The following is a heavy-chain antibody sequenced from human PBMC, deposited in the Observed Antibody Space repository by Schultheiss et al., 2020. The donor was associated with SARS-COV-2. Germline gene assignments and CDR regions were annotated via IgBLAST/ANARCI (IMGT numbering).Heavy chain of an antibody. CDR3: ARDLRGSSSMDV. J-gene: IGHJ6*02. CDR1: GGSFSGYY. D-gene: IGHD6-6*01. V-gene: IGHV4-59*01. Sequence: SETLSLTCAVYGGSFSGYYWNWIRQPPGKGLEWIGYIYYSGSTYYNPSLKSRVTISVDTSKKQFSLKLSSVTAADTAVYYCARDLRGSSSMDVWGQGTTVTVSS. CDR2: IYYSGST.